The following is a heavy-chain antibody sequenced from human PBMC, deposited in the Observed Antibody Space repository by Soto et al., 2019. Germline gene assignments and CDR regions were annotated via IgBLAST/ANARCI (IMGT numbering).Heavy chain of an antibody. J-gene: IGHJ5*02. D-gene: IGHD3-3*02. V-gene: IGHV4-39*01. CDR3: ARQHLWSGYYYAPEGYWFDP. Sequence: PSETLSLTCTVSGGSISSSSYYWGWIRQPPGKGLEWIGSIYYSGSTYYNPSLKSRVTISVDTSKNQFSLKLSSVTAADTAVYYCARQHLWSGYYYAPEGYWFDPWGQGTLVTVSS. CDR1: GGSISSSSYY. CDR2: IYYSGST.